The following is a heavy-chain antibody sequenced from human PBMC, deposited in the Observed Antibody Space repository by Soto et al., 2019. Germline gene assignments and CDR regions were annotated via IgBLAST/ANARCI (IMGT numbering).Heavy chain of an antibody. Sequence: QVQLVQSGAEGKKPGASVKVSCRAPGYTFTSYNMHWVRQAPGQGLEWMGIINPSGGSTSYAQKFQGRVTMTRDTSTSTVYMELSSLRSEDTAVYYCARLPVAGLGYWGQGTLVTVSS. CDR3: ARLPVAGLGY. D-gene: IGHD6-19*01. CDR1: GYTFTSYN. V-gene: IGHV1-46*01. J-gene: IGHJ4*02. CDR2: INPSGGST.